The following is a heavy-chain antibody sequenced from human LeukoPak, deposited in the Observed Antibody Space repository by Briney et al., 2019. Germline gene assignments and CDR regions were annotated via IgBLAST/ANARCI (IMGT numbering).Heavy chain of an antibody. CDR3: ARVKLGYCSSTSCYPYYYYYYYMDV. J-gene: IGHJ6*03. D-gene: IGHD2-2*01. CDR1: GFTFSSYW. CDR2: IKQDGSEK. V-gene: IGHV3-7*01. Sequence: GGSLRLSCAASGFTFSSYWMSWVRQAPGKGLEWVANIKQDGSEKYYVDSVKGRFTISRDSAKNSLYLQMNSLRAEDTAVYYCARVKLGYCSSTSCYPYYYYYYYMDVWGKGTTVTVSS.